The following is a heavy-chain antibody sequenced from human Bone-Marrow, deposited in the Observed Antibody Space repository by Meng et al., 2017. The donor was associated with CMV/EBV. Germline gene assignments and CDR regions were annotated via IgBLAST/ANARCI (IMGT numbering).Heavy chain of an antibody. V-gene: IGHV3-20*01. D-gene: IGHD1-26*01. Sequence: GGSLRLSCAASGFTFDDYGMSWVRQAPGKGLEWVSGINWNGGSTGYADSVKGRFTISRDNAKNSLYLHMNSLRVEDTALYHCARNVGYYYGMDDWGQGTTVTVSS. CDR3: ARNVGYYYGMDD. J-gene: IGHJ6*02. CDR2: INWNGGST. CDR1: GFTFDDYG.